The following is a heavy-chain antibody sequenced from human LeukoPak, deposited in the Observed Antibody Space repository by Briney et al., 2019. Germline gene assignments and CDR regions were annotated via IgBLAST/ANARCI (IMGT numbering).Heavy chain of an antibody. Sequence: SVKVSCKASGGTFSSTTINWVRQAPGQGLEWMGGITPIFRTPNYAQKFQGRVTITAVESMSTAYMELSSLRSEDTAVYYCARGWLAETTVVTPYNYWGQGTLVIVSS. CDR2: ITPIFRTP. CDR3: ARGWLAETTVVTPYNY. V-gene: IGHV1-69*13. J-gene: IGHJ4*02. D-gene: IGHD2-21*02. CDR1: GGTFSSTT.